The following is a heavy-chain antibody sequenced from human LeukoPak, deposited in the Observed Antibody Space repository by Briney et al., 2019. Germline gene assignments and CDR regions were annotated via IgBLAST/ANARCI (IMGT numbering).Heavy chain of an antibody. Sequence: ASVKVSCKASGYTFTSYYMHWVRQAPGQGLEWMGIINPSGGSTSYAQKFQGRVTMTRDTSISTAYMELSRLRSDDTAVYYCARETPSGYSYGYYFDYWGQGTLVTVSS. J-gene: IGHJ4*02. D-gene: IGHD5-18*01. V-gene: IGHV1-46*01. CDR1: GYTFTSYY. CDR2: INPSGGST. CDR3: ARETPSGYSYGYYFDY.